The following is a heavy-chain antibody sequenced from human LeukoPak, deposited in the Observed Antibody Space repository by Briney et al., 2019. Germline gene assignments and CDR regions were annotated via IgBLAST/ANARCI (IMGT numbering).Heavy chain of an antibody. CDR2: INHSGSA. J-gene: IGHJ6*03. V-gene: IGHV4-34*01. D-gene: IGHD6-6*01. CDR1: GGSFSGYY. CDR3: ARVRGSSSPHYYYYYYMDV. Sequence: PSETLSLTCAVYGGSFSGYYWSWIRQTPGKGLEWIGEINHSGSAKYNPSLKSRVTISVDTSKNQFSLKLSSVTAADTAVYYCARVRGSSSPHYYYYYYMDVWGKGTTVTVSS.